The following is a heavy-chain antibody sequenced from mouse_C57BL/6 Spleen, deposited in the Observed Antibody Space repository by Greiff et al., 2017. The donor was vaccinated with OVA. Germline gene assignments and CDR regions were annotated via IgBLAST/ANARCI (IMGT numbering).Heavy chain of an antibody. CDR1: GYTFTSYW. CDR2: IHPNSGST. V-gene: IGHV1-64*01. D-gene: IGHD1-1*01. CDR3: AVLRFYAMDY. Sequence: QVQLQQPGAELVKPGASVKLSCKASGYTFTSYWMHWVKQRPGQGLEWIGMIHPNSGSTNYHEKFKSKATLTVDKSSSTAYMQLSSLTSEDSAVYYCAVLRFYAMDYWGQGTSVTVSS. J-gene: IGHJ4*01.